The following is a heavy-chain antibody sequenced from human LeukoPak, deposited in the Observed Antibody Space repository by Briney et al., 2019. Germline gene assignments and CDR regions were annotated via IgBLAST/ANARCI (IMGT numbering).Heavy chain of an antibody. V-gene: IGHV4-59*08. D-gene: IGHD5-18*01. CDR1: GGSISSYY. CDR3: ARGYGNQDY. J-gene: IGHJ4*02. CDR2: IYYSGST. Sequence: KTSETLSLTCTVSGGSISSYYWSWIRQPPGKGLEWIGYIYYSGSTNYNPSPKSRVTISVDTSKNQFSLKLSSVPAADTAVYYCARGYGNQDYWGQGTLVTVPS.